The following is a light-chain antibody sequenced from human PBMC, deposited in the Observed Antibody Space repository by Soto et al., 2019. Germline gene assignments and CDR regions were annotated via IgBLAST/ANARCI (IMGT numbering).Light chain of an antibody. J-gene: IGLJ2*01. CDR3: AAWDNSLPATHVV. CDR1: SSNIGSNP. CDR2: TNN. Sequence: QSVLTQPPSASGTPGQRVTISCSGGSSNIGSNPVNWYQQLPGTAPKLLIYTNNQRPSGVPDRFSGSKSGASASLAISGLQYEDEADYYCAAWDNSLPATHVVFGGGTKLTVL. V-gene: IGLV1-44*01.